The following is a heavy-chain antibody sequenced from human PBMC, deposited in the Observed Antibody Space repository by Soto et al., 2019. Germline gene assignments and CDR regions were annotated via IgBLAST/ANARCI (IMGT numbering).Heavy chain of an antibody. D-gene: IGHD1-26*01. V-gene: IGHV3-72*01. J-gene: IGHJ4*02. CDR1: GFTSSDYY. CDR3: ARDLFSWDDQ. CDR2: ARNKAHRYTA. Sequence: EVQLVESGGGLVQPGGSLRLSCAVSGFTSSDYYMDWVRQAPGKGLEWVGRARNKAHRYTAEYAASVKGRFTISRDGSKNSLYLQMNSLKTEDTAVYYCARDLFSWDDQWGQGTLVTVSS.